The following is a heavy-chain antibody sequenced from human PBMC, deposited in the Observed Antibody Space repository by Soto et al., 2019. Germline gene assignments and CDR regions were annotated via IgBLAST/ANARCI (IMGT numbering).Heavy chain of an antibody. CDR1: GFTFSSYA. CDR2: ISGSGGST. V-gene: IGHV3-23*01. CDR3: AKGFGYCSSTSCYGGYYYYMDV. D-gene: IGHD2-2*03. J-gene: IGHJ6*03. Sequence: EVQLLESGGGLVQPGGSPRLSCAASGFTFSSYAMSWVRQAPGKGLEWVSAISGSGGSTYYADSVKGRFTISRDNSKNTLYLQMNSLRAEDTAVYYCAKGFGYCSSTSCYGGYYYYMDVWGKGTTVTVSS.